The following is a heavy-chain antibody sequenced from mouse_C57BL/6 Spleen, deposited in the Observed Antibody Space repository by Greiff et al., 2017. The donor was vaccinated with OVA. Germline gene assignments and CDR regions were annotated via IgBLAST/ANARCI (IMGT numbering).Heavy chain of an antibody. Sequence: EVKLQESGPGLVKPSQSLSLTCSVTGYSITSGYYWNWIRQFPGNRLEWMGYISYDGSNNYNPSLKNRISITRDTSKNQFFLKLNSVTTEDTATYYCARDGSPHWYFDVWGTGTTVTVSS. D-gene: IGHD1-1*01. V-gene: IGHV3-6*01. CDR3: ARDGSPHWYFDV. J-gene: IGHJ1*03. CDR1: GYSITSGYY. CDR2: ISYDGSN.